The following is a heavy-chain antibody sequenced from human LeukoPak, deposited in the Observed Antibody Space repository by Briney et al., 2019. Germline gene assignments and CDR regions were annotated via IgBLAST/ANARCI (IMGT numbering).Heavy chain of an antibody. CDR2: IIPILGIA. V-gene: IGHV1-69*04. CDR1: GGTFSSYA. J-gene: IGHJ5*02. CDR3: AAGTAVAAWFDP. Sequence: SVKVSCKASGGTFSSYAISWVRQAPGQGLEWMGRIIPILGIANYAQKFQGRVTITADKSTSTAYMELSSLRSEDTAVYYCAAGTAVAAWFDPWGQGTLVTVSS. D-gene: IGHD6-19*01.